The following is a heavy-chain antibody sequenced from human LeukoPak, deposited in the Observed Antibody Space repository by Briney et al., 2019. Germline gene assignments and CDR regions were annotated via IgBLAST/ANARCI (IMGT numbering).Heavy chain of an antibody. CDR1: GYTFTSFG. J-gene: IGHJ4*02. Sequence: ASVKVSCKASGYTFTSFGITWVRQAPGQGLEWMGWISIYNDNTKYAQKFQGRVSMTTDTSTSTAYLELRSLRSEDTAVYYCVRDAGVFGVVPPGDDGGQGTLVTVSS. CDR2: ISIYNDNT. D-gene: IGHD3-3*01. CDR3: VRDAGVFGVVPPGDD. V-gene: IGHV1-18*01.